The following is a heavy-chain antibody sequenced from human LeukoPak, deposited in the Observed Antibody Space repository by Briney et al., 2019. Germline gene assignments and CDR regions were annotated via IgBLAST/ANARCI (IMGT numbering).Heavy chain of an antibody. Sequence: GGSLRLSCAASGFTFSDYYMSWIRQAPGKGLEWVSYISSSGSTIYYADSVKGRFTISRDNAKNSLYLQMNSLRAEDTALYYCVTDTYYGSGSHHPRRFDYWGQGTLVTVSS. D-gene: IGHD3-10*01. V-gene: IGHV3-11*01. J-gene: IGHJ4*02. CDR1: GFTFSDYY. CDR2: ISSSGSTI. CDR3: VTDTYYGSGSHHPRRFDY.